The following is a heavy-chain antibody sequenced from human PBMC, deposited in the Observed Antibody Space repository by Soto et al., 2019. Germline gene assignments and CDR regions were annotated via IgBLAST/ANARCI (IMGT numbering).Heavy chain of an antibody. D-gene: IGHD6-13*01. CDR3: ARDGGVIGSSWDAKWFAP. V-gene: IGHV4-59*11. Sequence: QIQLQESGPGLVKPSETLSLTCTVSGGSITSHYWSWIRQPPGKGLEWIGYIHYSGSTRYNPSLKSRVTMSADPSKNQFSLKLTSVTAADTAVYYCARDGGVIGSSWDAKWFAPWGQGTLVTVSS. CDR2: IHYSGST. J-gene: IGHJ5*02. CDR1: GGSITSHY.